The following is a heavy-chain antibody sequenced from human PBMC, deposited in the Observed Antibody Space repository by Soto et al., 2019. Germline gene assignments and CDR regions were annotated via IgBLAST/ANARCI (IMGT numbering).Heavy chain of an antibody. CDR2: ISGSGGST. Sequence: GGSLRLSCAASGFTFSSYAMSWVRQAPGKGLEWVSAISGSGGSTYYADSVKGRFTISRDNSKNTLYLQMNSLRGDDTAVYYCAKDRSVDTRDWFDPWGQGTLVTVSS. V-gene: IGHV3-23*01. CDR3: AKDRSVDTRDWFDP. CDR1: GFTFSSYA. D-gene: IGHD5-18*01. J-gene: IGHJ5*02.